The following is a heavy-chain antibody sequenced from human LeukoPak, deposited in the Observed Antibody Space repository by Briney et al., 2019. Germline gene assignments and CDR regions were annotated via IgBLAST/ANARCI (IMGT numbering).Heavy chain of an antibody. Sequence: KSSETLSLTCAVYGGSFSDYWWTWIRQSPGKGLEWIGEVNHGGRTNYNPSLKSRVSISVDRSKKQFSLKLTSVTAADTAVYYCARRGDGNFDPWGQGTLVTVSS. V-gene: IGHV4-34*01. CDR2: VNHGGRT. CDR1: GGSFSDYW. D-gene: IGHD3-10*01. J-gene: IGHJ5*02. CDR3: ARRGDGNFDP.